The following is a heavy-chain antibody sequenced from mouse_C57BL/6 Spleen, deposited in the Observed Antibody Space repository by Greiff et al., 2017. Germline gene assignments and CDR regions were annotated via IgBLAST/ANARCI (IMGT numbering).Heavy chain of an antibody. CDR2: IYPSDSET. Sequence: QVQLQQPGAELVRPGSSVKLSCKASGYTFTGYWMAWVKQRPGQGLEWIGNIYPSDSETHYNQKFKDKATLTVDKSSSTAYMQLSSLTSEDSAVYYCARGEGIYYYGSSYYFDYWGQGTTLTVSS. CDR3: ARGEGIYYYGSSYYFDY. D-gene: IGHD1-1*01. J-gene: IGHJ2*01. CDR1: GYTFTGYW. V-gene: IGHV1-61*01.